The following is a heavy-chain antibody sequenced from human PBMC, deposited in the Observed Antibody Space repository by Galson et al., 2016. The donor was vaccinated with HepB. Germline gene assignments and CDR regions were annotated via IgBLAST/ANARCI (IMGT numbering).Heavy chain of an antibody. CDR1: GFSFNRYT. V-gene: IGHV3-21*01. D-gene: IGHD1-26*01. J-gene: IGHJ6*02. Sequence: SLRLSCAASGFSFNRYTMNWVRQAPGKGLEWVTSISSSGDYIYYADFVEGRFTISRDNAKNALYLQMNSLRVKDTAVYYCSSEYSGSSNYYYYGMDVWGQGTTVTCSS. CDR2: ISSSGDYI. CDR3: SSEYSGSSNYYYYGMDV.